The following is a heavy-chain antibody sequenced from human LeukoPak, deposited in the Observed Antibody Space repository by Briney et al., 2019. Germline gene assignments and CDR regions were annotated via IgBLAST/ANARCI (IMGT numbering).Heavy chain of an antibody. CDR2: INSDGSST. J-gene: IGHJ5*02. D-gene: IGHD1-7*01. V-gene: IGHV3-74*01. CDR1: GFTFSSYW. CDR3: VRGVGVSRFNYLDP. Sequence: PGGSLRLSCAASGFTFSSYWMHWVRQAPGKGLVWVSYINSDGSSTNYADSVKGRFTISRDNAKNTLYLQMDSLRDDDTAVYYCVRGVGVSRFNYLDPWGQGTLVIVSS.